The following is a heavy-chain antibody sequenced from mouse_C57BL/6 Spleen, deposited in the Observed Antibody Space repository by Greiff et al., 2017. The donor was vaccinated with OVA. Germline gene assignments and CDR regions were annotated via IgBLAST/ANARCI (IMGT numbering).Heavy chain of an antibody. V-gene: IGHV1-81*01. D-gene: IGHD1-1*01. J-gene: IGHJ1*03. Sequence: VQLQQSGAELARPGASVKLSCKASGYTFTSYGISWVKQRTGQGLEWIGEIYPRSGNTYYNEKFKGKATLTADKSSSTAYLELRSLTSEDSAVYFCARLSLLRYRGYFDVWGTGTTVTVSS. CDR3: ARLSLLRYRGYFDV. CDR2: IYPRSGNT. CDR1: GYTFTSYG.